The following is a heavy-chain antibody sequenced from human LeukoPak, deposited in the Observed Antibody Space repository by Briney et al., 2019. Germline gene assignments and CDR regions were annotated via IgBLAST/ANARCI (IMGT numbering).Heavy chain of an antibody. CDR1: GFTFSSYS. CDR2: ISSSSSTI. CDR3: ARVRKALRALPSYYYCYMDV. J-gene: IGHJ6*03. Sequence: PGGSLRLSCAASGFTFSSYSMNWVRQAPGKGLEWVSYISSSSSTIYYADSVKGRFTISRDNAKNSLYLQMNSLRAEDTAVYYCARVRKALRALPSYYYCYMDVWGKGTTVTVSS. V-gene: IGHV3-48*04. D-gene: IGHD3-9*01.